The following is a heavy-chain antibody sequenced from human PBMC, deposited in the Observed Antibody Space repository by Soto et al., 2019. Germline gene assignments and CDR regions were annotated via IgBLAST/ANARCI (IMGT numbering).Heavy chain of an antibody. CDR1: GYTFTSYD. CDR3: ARPDFISTSCSHGMDF. J-gene: IGHJ6*02. CDR2: MNPNSGNT. D-gene: IGHD2-2*01. Sequence: ASVKVSCKASGYTFTSYDINWVRQATGQGLEWMGWMNPNSGNTGYAQKFQGRVTMTRNTSISTAYMELSSLRSEDTAVYYCARPDFISTSCSHGMDFWGQGTTVTVFS. V-gene: IGHV1-8*01.